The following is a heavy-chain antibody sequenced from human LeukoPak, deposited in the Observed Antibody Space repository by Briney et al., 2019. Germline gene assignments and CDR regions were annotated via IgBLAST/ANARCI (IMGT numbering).Heavy chain of an antibody. J-gene: IGHJ4*02. CDR1: KYTFTGYY. D-gene: IGHD1-26*01. CDR2: INPNSGDT. CDR3: ARGRGSQSFDY. V-gene: IGHV1-2*02. Sequence: RASVKVSCKTSKYTFTGYYIHWVRRAPGQGLEWMGWINPNSGDTNYAQKFQGRVTMTRDTSISTAYMDLNRLTSGDTAVYFCARGRGSQSFDYWGQGTLVTVSS.